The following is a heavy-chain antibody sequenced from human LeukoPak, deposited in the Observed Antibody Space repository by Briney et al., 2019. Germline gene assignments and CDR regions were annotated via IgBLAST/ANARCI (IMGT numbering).Heavy chain of an antibody. J-gene: IGHJ4*02. CDR2: IYYSGST. V-gene: IGHV4-59*01. D-gene: IGHD5-12*01. Sequence: SETLSLTCTVSGGSISSYYWSWIRQPPGKGLEWIGYIYYSGSTNYNPSLKSRVTISVDTSKNQFSLKLSSVTAADTAVYYCARAVSGYDAPGYWGQGTLVTVSS. CDR1: GGSISSYY. CDR3: ARAVSGYDAPGY.